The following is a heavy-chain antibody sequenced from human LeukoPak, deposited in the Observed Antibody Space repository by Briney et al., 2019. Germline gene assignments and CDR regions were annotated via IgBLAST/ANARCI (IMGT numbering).Heavy chain of an antibody. CDR2: IYYSGST. V-gene: IGHV4-59*12. CDR3: AKSNGYGLVDI. J-gene: IGHJ3*02. D-gene: IGHD3-10*01. Sequence: SETLSLTCTVSGGSISSYYWSWIRQPPGKGLEWIGYIYYSGSTNYNPSLKCRVTISVDTSRNQFSLKLTSVTPADTAVYYCAKSNGYGLVDIWGQGTMVTVSS. CDR1: GGSISSYY.